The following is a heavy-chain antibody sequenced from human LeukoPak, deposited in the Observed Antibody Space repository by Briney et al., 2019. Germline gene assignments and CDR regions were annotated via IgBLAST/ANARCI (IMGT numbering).Heavy chain of an antibody. CDR3: ARELPHYWYFDL. Sequence: PSETLSLTCAVYGGSFSGYYWSWIRQPPGKGLEWIGEINHSGSTNYNPSLKSRVTISVDTSKNQFSLKLSSVTAADTAVYYCARELPHYWYFDLWGRGTLVTVSS. CDR1: GGSFSGYY. J-gene: IGHJ2*01. D-gene: IGHD1-26*01. CDR2: INHSGST. V-gene: IGHV4-34*01.